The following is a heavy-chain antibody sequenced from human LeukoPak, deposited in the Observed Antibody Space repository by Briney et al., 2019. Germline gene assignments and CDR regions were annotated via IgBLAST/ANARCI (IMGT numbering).Heavy chain of an antibody. V-gene: IGHV1-3*01. CDR3: ARVFDAIVVVPAAISDGMDV. CDR1: GYTFTSYA. CDR2: INAGNGNT. D-gene: IGHD2-2*02. Sequence: ASVKVSCKASGYTFTSYAMHWVRQAPGQRLEWMGWINAGNGNTKYSQRFQGRDTITRDTSASTAYMELSSLRSEDTAVYYCARVFDAIVVVPAAISDGMDVWGQGTTVTVSS. J-gene: IGHJ6*02.